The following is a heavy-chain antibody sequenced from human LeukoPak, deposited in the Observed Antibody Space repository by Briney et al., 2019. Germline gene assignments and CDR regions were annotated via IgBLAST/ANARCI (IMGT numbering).Heavy chain of an antibody. V-gene: IGHV3-23*01. D-gene: IGHD6-19*01. Sequence: GGSLRLSCAASGFTFSSYAMSWVRQAPGKGLEWVSAISGSSGGTSYAASVKGRFTISRDNSKNTLYLQMNSLRAEDMAVYYCAKGAFEQWLVQVIPFDYWGQGTLVTVSS. CDR1: GFTFSSYA. CDR2: ISGSSGGT. CDR3: AKGAFEQWLVQVIPFDY. J-gene: IGHJ4*02.